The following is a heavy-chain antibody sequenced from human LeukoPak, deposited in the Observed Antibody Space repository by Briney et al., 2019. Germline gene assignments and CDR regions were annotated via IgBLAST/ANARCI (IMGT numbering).Heavy chain of an antibody. CDR2: INHSGST. J-gene: IGHJ6*03. Sequence: SETLSLTCAVYGGSFSGYYWSWIRQPPGKGLEWIGEINHSGSTNYNASLKSRVTISVDTSKNQFSLKLSSVTAADTAVYYCARALRYCSSTSCYKAYYYYMDVWGKGTTVTVSS. CDR1: GGSFSGYY. D-gene: IGHD2-2*02. V-gene: IGHV4-34*01. CDR3: ARALRYCSSTSCYKAYYYYMDV.